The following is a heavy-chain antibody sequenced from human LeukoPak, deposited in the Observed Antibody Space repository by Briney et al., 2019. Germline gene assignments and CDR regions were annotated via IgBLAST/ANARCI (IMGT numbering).Heavy chain of an antibody. J-gene: IGHJ5*02. CDR2: INPRTGST. Sequence: ASVTVSCTASGYTFTNYHVHWVRQAPGQGLEWVGIINPRTGSTTYAHMLQGRVTMTRDTSSNTVYMEMSSLRSEDTAVYYCARDSLGYTYGYSTYLDPWGQGTLVTVSS. D-gene: IGHD5-18*01. CDR3: ARDSLGYTYGYSTYLDP. V-gene: IGHV1-46*04. CDR1: GYTFTNYH.